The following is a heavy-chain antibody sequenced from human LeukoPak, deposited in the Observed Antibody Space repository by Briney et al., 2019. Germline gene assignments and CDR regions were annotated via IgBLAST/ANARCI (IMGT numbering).Heavy chain of an antibody. Sequence: GGSLRLSCAASGFRFNRFSMSWVRQTPGKGLEWVANINKSGSQKEYADSVKGRFAISRDNANNFLDLQMNSLRAEDTGVYYCASVDFDNNAHYHYYLPNWGQGTRVTVSS. CDR1: GFRFNRFS. V-gene: IGHV3-7*01. CDR2: INKSGSQK. D-gene: IGHD2/OR15-2a*01. J-gene: IGHJ4*02. CDR3: ASVDFDNNAHYHYYLPN.